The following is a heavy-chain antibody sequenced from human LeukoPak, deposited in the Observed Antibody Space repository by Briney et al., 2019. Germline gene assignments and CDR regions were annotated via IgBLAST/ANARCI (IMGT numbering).Heavy chain of an antibody. CDR1: GGSVSSGSYY. D-gene: IGHD6-19*01. J-gene: IGHJ5*02. Sequence: SETLSLTCTVSGGSVSSGSYYWSWIRQPPGKELEWIGYIYYSGSTNYNPSLKSRVTISVDTSKNQFSLKLSSVTAADTAVYYCARDLKGIAVAGIYNWFDPWGQGTLVTVSS. CDR2: IYYSGST. CDR3: ARDLKGIAVAGIYNWFDP. V-gene: IGHV4-61*01.